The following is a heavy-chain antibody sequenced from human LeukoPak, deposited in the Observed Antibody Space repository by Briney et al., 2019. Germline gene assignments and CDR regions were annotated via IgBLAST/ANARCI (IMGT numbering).Heavy chain of an antibody. V-gene: IGHV4-34*01. D-gene: IGHD3-10*01. CDR1: GGSISSYY. CDR3: ARRPRGIIIKSWFDS. CDR2: INHSGST. J-gene: IGHJ5*01. Sequence: SETLSLTCTVSGGSISSYYWSWIRQPPGKGLEWIGEINHSGSTNYNPSLKGRVIILLDTSKNQFSLNLTSVTAADTAVYYCARRPRGIIIKSWFDSWGQGTLVTVSA.